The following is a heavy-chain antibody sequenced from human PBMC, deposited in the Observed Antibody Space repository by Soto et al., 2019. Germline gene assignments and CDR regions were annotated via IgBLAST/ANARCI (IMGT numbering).Heavy chain of an antibody. Sequence: SVKVSCKASGFTFTSSAVQWVRQARGQRLEWIGWIVVGSGNTNYAQKFQERVTITRDMSTSTAYMELSRLRSDDTAVYYCVRELQNDFWSGYFSNWFDPWGQGTLVTVSS. CDR2: IVVGSGNT. CDR3: VRELQNDFWSGYFSNWFDP. CDR1: GFTFTSSA. V-gene: IGHV1-58*01. J-gene: IGHJ5*02. D-gene: IGHD3-3*01.